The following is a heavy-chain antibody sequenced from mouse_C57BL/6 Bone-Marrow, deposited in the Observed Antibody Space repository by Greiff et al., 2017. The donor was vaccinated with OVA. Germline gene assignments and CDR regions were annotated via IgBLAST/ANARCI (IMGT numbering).Heavy chain of an antibody. CDR2: IRSKSNNYAT. CDR1: GFSFNTYA. J-gene: IGHJ2*01. CDR3: VREEGNWHFDY. V-gene: IGHV10-1*01. Sequence: EVKVVESGGGLVQPKGSLKLSCAASGFSFNTYAMNWVRQAPGKGLEWVARIRSKSNNYATYYADSVKDRFTISRDDSESMLYLQMNNLKTEDTAMYYCVREEGNWHFDYWGQGTTLTVSS. D-gene: IGHD4-1*01.